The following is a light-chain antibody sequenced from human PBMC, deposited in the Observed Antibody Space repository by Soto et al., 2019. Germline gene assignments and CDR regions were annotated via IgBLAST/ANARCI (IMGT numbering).Light chain of an antibody. CDR2: WAS. V-gene: IGKV4-1*01. Sequence: DIVMTQSPDSLAVSPGERATINCKSSQSVLYSSNNKNYLAWYQQKPRQPPKLPIYWASTRESGVPDRFSGSGSGTDFTLTISSLQAEDVAVYYCQQYYSTPWAFGQGTRVEIK. CDR3: QQYYSTPWA. J-gene: IGKJ1*01. CDR1: QSVLYSSNNKNY.